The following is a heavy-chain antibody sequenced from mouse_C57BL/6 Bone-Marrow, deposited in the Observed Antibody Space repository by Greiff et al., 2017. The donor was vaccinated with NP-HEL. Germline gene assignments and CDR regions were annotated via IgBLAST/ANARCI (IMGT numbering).Heavy chain of an antibody. D-gene: IGHD1-1*01. CDR3: AKMRDGGYFDV. Sequence: QVQLKQSGPGLVQPSQSLSITCTVSGFSLTSYGVHWVRQSPGKGLEWLGVIRRGGSTDYNAAFMSRLGISKDNSTSQVFITAYSLQAGDTAIDYSAKMRDGGYFDVWGTGTTVTVSS. J-gene: IGHJ1*03. CDR2: IRRGGST. V-gene: IGHV2-5*01. CDR1: GFSLTSYG.